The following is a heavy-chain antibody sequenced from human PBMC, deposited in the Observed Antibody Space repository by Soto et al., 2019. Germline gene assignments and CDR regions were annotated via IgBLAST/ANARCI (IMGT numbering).Heavy chain of an antibody. CDR3: ARLSARHGDNHDY. J-gene: IGHJ4*02. CDR1: GGSISRYY. Sequence: QVQLEESGPGLVKPSETLSLTCTVSGGSISRYYWSWIRQSPGKGLEWIGYIYHTGTTDYNPSLKSPATISVATTKKQYSLRLRSGTATDTAISYCARLSARHGDNHDYWGPGTGVPLSS. D-gene: IGHD4-17*01. V-gene: IGHV4-59*08. CDR2: IYHTGTT.